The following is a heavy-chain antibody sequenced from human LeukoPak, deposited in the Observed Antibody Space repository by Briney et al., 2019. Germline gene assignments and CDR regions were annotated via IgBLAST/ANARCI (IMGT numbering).Heavy chain of an antibody. V-gene: IGHV1-69*05. CDR2: TIPIFGTA. CDR3: ARPRHTAMVIGFDY. Sequence: SVKVSCKASGGTSSSYAISWVRQAPGQGLEWMGGTIPIFGTANYAQKFQGRVTITTDESTSTAYMELSSLRSEDTAVYYCARPRHTAMVIGFDYWGQGTLVTVSS. D-gene: IGHD5-18*01. J-gene: IGHJ4*02. CDR1: GGTSSSYA.